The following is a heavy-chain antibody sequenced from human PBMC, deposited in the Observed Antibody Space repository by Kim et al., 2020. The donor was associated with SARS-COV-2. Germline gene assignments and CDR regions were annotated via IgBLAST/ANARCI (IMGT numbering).Heavy chain of an antibody. CDR3: AGGSSLSGSYFHY. V-gene: IGHV1-69*01. Sequence: YAQKFQGRVTITAEESTSTAYRELSSLGSEDTAVYYCAGGSSLSGSYFHYWGQGTLVTVSS. J-gene: IGHJ4*02. D-gene: IGHD3-10*01.